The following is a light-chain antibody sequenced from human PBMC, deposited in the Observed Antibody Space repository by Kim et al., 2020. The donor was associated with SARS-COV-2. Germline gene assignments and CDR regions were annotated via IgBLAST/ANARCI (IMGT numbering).Light chain of an antibody. CDR1: QSISNN. CDR2: GAA. CDR3: QQYHDWPPLT. J-gene: IGKJ4*01. V-gene: IGKV3-15*01. Sequence: EIVMTQSPATLSVSPGERATLSCRASQSISNNLAWYQQKPSQAPRLLIFGAATRATGIPGRFSGSGSGTEFTLTISSLQSEDFAIYYCQQYHDWPPLTFGGGTKVDIK.